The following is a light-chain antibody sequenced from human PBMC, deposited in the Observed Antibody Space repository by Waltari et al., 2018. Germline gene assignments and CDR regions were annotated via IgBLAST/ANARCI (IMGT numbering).Light chain of an antibody. CDR2: DAF. V-gene: IGKV3-11*01. CDR3: QQRCNWPHR. Sequence: EIVLTQSPATLSLSPGERATLSCRTSQIVSTNLAWYQKRPGQAPRLLIDDAFDRAAGVPARFSGSGSGVEFTLTSSSLEPEYSGVYCCQQRCNWPHRFGGGTKVEI. CDR1: QIVSTN. J-gene: IGKJ4*02.